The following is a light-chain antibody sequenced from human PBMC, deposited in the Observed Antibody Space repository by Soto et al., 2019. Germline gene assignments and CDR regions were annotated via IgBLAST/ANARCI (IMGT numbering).Light chain of an antibody. V-gene: IGKV3-20*01. CDR1: QSVNSDY. Sequence: GVTQSPGTLSLSPGERATLSCRASQSVNSDYFAWYQQRPGQPPRLLIYGASSRATGIPDRFSGSGSGTDFTLSISRLEPEDFALYYCQQYERSSITFGQGTRPEIK. CDR2: GAS. CDR3: QQYERSSIT. J-gene: IGKJ5*01.